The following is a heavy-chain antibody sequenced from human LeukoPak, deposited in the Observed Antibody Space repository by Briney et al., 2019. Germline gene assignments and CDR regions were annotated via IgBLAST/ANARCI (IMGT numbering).Heavy chain of an antibody. CDR3: ARGRYCSSTSCYYGASYYYYYYMDV. CDR1: GGSFSGYY. J-gene: IGHJ6*03. CDR2: INHSGST. D-gene: IGHD2-2*01. Sequence: SETLSLTCAVYGGSFSGYYWSWIRQPPGKGLEWIGEINHSGSTNYNPSLKSRVTISVDTSKNQFSLKLSSVTAADTAVYYCARGRYCSSTSCYYGASYYYYYYMDVWGKGTTVTVSS. V-gene: IGHV4-34*01.